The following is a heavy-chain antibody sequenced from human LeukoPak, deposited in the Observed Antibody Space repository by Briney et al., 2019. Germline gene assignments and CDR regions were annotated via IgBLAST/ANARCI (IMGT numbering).Heavy chain of an antibody. CDR2: ISWNSGSI. Sequence: GGSLRLSCAASGFTFDDYAMHWVRQAPGKGLEWVSGISWNSGSIGCADSVKGRFTISRDNAKNSLYLQMNSLRAEDTALYYCAKDIGSGYCSSTSCQTTNIDYWGQGTLVTVSS. D-gene: IGHD2-2*01. CDR3: AKDIGSGYCSSTSCQTTNIDY. J-gene: IGHJ4*02. CDR1: GFTFDDYA. V-gene: IGHV3-9*01.